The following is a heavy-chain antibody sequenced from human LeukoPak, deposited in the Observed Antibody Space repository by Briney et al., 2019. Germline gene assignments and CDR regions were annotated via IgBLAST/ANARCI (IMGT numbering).Heavy chain of an antibody. CDR2: IYHSGST. Sequence: SETLSLTCTVSGFSISSGGYYWSWIRQPPGKGLEWIGYIYHSGSTYYNPSLKSRVTISVDRSKNQFSLKLSSVTAADTAVYYCARVVPAAMEDYWGQGTLVTVSS. CDR1: GFSISSGGYY. D-gene: IGHD2-2*01. J-gene: IGHJ4*02. V-gene: IGHV4-30-2*01. CDR3: ARVVPAAMEDY.